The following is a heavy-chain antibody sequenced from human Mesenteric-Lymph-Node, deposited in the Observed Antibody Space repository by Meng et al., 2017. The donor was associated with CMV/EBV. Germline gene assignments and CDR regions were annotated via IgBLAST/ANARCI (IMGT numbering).Heavy chain of an antibody. Sequence: SETLSLTCAVYGGSFSGYYWSWIRQPPGKGLEWIGEINHSGSTNYHPSLKSRVTISVDTSKKHFSLRLNSLTAADTAIYYCSRGLDLFKLGNYWAQGTLVTVSS. J-gene: IGHJ4*02. CDR3: SRGLDLFKLGNY. CDR2: INHSGST. CDR1: GGSFSGYY. V-gene: IGHV4-34*01. D-gene: IGHD3/OR15-3a*01.